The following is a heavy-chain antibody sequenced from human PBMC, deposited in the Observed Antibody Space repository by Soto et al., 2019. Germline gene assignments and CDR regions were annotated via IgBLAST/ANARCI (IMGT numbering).Heavy chain of an antibody. CDR1: GDSVSSYSAA. V-gene: IGHV6-1*01. J-gene: IGHJ5*02. CDR3: ARARYSSSGWFDP. D-gene: IGHD6-6*01. CDR2: TYYRSRFFS. Sequence: SQTLSLTCAISGDSVSSYSAAWNWIRQSPSGGLEWLGRTYYRSRFFSDYAESVKSRIIINPDTSKNQSSLQLKSVTPEDMAVYYCARARYSSSGWFDPWGQGTPVTV.